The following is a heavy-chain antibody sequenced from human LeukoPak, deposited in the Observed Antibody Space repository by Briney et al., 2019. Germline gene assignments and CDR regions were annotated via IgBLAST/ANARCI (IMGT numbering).Heavy chain of an antibody. CDR2: IYSSGST. Sequence: SETLSLTCTVSGGSISSGSYYWSWIRQPAGKGLEWIGRIYSSGSTNYNPSLRSRVTMSVDTSKNQFSLKLSSVAAADTAVYYCAGVGLGGISFFDPWGQGTLVTVSS. D-gene: IGHD4-23*01. V-gene: IGHV4-61*02. CDR3: AGVGLGGISFFDP. CDR1: GGSISSGSYY. J-gene: IGHJ5*02.